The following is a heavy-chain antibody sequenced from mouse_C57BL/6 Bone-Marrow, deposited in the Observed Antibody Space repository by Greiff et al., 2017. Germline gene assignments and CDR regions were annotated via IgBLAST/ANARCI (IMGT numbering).Heavy chain of an antibody. CDR2: FNRDGGST. D-gene: IGHD2-13*01. J-gene: IGHJ2*01. CDR3: ARRGMTSFDY. CDR1: DYEFPSHD. Sequence: EVKVEESGGGLVQPGESLKLSCESNDYEFPSHDMSWVRKTPEKRLELVAAFNRDGGSTYYPATMERRFILSRDNTKKTLYLQLSSPRSEDTALYYGARRGMTSFDYWGQGTTLTVSS. V-gene: IGHV5-2*03.